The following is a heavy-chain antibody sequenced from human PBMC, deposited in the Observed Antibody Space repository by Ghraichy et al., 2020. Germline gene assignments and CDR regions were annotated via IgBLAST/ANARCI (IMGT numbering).Heavy chain of an antibody. J-gene: IGHJ6*02. CDR1: GFTFSSYW. CDR2: IKQDGSEK. D-gene: IGHD6-13*01. V-gene: IGHV3-7*01. CDR3: ASSSPYYYYGMDV. Sequence: GGSLRLSCAASGFTFSSYWMSWVRQAPGKGLEWVANIKQDGSEKYYVDSVKGRFTISRDNAKNSLYLQMNSLRAEDTAVYYCASSSPYYYYGMDVWGQGTTVTVSS.